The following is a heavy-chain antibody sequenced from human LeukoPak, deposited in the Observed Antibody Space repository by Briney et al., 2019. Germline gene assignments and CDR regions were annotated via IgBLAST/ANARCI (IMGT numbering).Heavy chain of an antibody. CDR2: IIPIFGTA. D-gene: IGHD3-22*01. Sequence: SVKVSCKASGGTFSSYAISWVRQAPGQGLEWMGGIIPIFGTANYAQKFQGRVTITTDESTSTAYMELSSLRSEDTAVYYCASTAGYDSSGYPYSNYYYYYMDVWGKGTTVTVSS. J-gene: IGHJ6*03. CDR1: GGTFSSYA. V-gene: IGHV1-69*05. CDR3: ASTAGYDSSGYPYSNYYYYYMDV.